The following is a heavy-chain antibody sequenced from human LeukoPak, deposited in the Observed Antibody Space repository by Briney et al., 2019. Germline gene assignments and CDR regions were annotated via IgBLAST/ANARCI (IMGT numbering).Heavy chain of an antibody. J-gene: IGHJ4*02. CDR1: GGSISSYY. CDR2: IYTSGST. D-gene: IGHD4-17*01. V-gene: IGHV4-4*07. CDR3: AREPETTGEFDY. Sequence: SETLSLTCTVSGGSISSYYWSWIRQPAGKGLEWIGRIYTSGSTNYNPSLRSRVTMSVDTSKNQFSLKLSSVTAADTAVYYCAREPETTGEFDYWGQGTLVTVSP.